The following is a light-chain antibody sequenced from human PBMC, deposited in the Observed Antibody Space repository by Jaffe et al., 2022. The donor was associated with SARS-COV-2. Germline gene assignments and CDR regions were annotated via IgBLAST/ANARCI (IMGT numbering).Light chain of an antibody. CDR3: QHSDHLLRFT. CDR1: QDINNY. CDR2: GAS. V-gene: IGKV1-33*01. Sequence: DIQMTQSPSSLSASVGDRVTITCQASQDINNYLNWYQQKPGRAPNLLIYGASNLETGVPSRFSGSGSGTDFTFVISDLQVEDIATYYCQHSDHLLRFTFGPGTKVDVK. J-gene: IGKJ3*01.